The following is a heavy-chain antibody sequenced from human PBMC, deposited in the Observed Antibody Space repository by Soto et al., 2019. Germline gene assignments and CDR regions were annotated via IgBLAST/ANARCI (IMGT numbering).Heavy chain of an antibody. D-gene: IGHD4-17*01. V-gene: IGHV3-30-3*01. Sequence: QVQLVESGGGVVQPGRSLRLSCAASGFTFSSYAMHWVRQAPGKGLEWVAVISYDGSNKYYADSVTGRFTKSRDNSKNTLSLQLNSLRVEDTAVYYCARVPQTDYGDYVLLVWGQGTTVAVSS. CDR2: ISYDGSNK. J-gene: IGHJ6*02. CDR3: ARVPQTDYGDYVLLV. CDR1: GFTFSSYA.